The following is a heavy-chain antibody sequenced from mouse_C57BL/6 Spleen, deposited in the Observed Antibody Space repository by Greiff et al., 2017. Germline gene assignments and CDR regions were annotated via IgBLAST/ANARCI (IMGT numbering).Heavy chain of an antibody. CDR2: IDPETGGT. CDR3: TRRCAVPFAY. CDR1: GYTFTDYE. Sequence: QVQLQQSGAELVRPGASVTLSCKASGYTFTDYEMHWVKQTPVHGLEWIGAIDPETGGTDYNQKFKGKAILTADKYSSTDYSVLRGVSSEYSAGDYCTRRCAVPFAYWGQGTLVTVSA. J-gene: IGHJ3*01. V-gene: IGHV1-15*01.